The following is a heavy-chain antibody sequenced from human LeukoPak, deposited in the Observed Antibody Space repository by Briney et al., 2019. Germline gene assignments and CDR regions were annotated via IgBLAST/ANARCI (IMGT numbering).Heavy chain of an antibody. Sequence: SETLSLTCTVSGGSISSGDYYWSWIRRPPGKGLEWIGYIYYSGSTYYNPSLKSRVTISVDTSKNQFSLKLSSVTAADTAVYYCARAQEDYYGSGSYYLSYWGQGTLVTVSS. CDR2: IYYSGST. CDR3: ARAQEDYYGSGSYYLSY. J-gene: IGHJ4*02. CDR1: GGSISSGDYY. V-gene: IGHV4-30-4*01. D-gene: IGHD3-10*01.